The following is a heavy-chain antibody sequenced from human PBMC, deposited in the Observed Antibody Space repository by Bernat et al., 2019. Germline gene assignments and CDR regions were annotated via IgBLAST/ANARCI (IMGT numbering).Heavy chain of an antibody. Sequence: QVQLVQSGAEVKKPGASVKVSCKASGYTFTSYAMHWVRQAPGQRLEWMGWINAGNGNTKYSQKFQGRVTITRDTSASTAYMELSSLRSEDTAVYYCAREKAPANYDFWSGLPQYWGQGTLVTVSS. CDR3: AREKAPANYDFWSGLPQY. J-gene: IGHJ4*02. CDR1: GYTFTSYA. D-gene: IGHD3-3*01. V-gene: IGHV1-3*01. CDR2: INAGNGNT.